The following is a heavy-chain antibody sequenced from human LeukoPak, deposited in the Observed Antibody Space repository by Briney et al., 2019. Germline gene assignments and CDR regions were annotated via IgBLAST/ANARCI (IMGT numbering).Heavy chain of an antibody. J-gene: IGHJ3*02. CDR2: IYHSGST. CDR3: ARVGGYYYDSSVTDAFDI. D-gene: IGHD3-22*01. Sequence: SETLSLTCTVSGGSISSGGYSWSWIRQPPGKGLEWIVYIYHSGSTYYNPSLKSRVTISVDRSKTQFSLKLSSVTAADTAVYYCARVGGYYYDSSVTDAFDIWGQGTMVTVSS. V-gene: IGHV4-30-2*01. CDR1: GGSISSGGYS.